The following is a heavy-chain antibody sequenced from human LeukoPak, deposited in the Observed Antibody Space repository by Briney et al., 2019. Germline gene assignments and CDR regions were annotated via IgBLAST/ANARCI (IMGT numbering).Heavy chain of an antibody. D-gene: IGHD3/OR15-3a*01. CDR2: INSDGSST. V-gene: IGHV3-74*01. CDR1: GFTFSSYW. J-gene: IGHJ4*02. CDR3: ARVGFGTLTLDY. Sequence: GGSLRLSCAASGFTFSSYWMHWVRQAPGKGLVWVSRINSDGSSTSYADSVKGRFTISRDNAKNTLYLQMNSLRAEDTAVYYCARVGFGTLTLDYWGQGTLVTVSS.